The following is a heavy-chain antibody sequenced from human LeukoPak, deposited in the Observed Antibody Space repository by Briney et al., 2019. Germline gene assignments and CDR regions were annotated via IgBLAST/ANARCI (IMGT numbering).Heavy chain of an antibody. V-gene: IGHV1-46*01. CDR2: VNLSGGST. D-gene: IGHD1-26*01. Sequence: GASVKVSCKASGYTFTSYYLHWVRQAPGQGLEWMGMVNLSGGSTSYAQKFQGRVTMTRDTSTTTVYMELSSLRSDDTAVFYCARRHKHYYQIDYWGQGTLVTVSS. J-gene: IGHJ4*02. CDR3: ARRHKHYYQIDY. CDR1: GYTFTSYY.